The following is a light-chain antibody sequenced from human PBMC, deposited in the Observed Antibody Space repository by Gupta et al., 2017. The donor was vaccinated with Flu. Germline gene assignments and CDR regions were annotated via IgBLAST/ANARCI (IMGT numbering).Light chain of an antibody. CDR3: HQYVTYPLT. CDR2: SAS. CDR1: QSVLFSSNNKNL. J-gene: IGKJ3*01. V-gene: IGKV4-1*01. Sequence: SLGDRATLNCKSSQSVLFSSNNKNLLAWYQHKAGQAPRLLIYSASTREPGVPDRFTGSGSGTDFTLTISSLQAEDVAVYYCHQYVTYPLTFGPWTKVDVK.